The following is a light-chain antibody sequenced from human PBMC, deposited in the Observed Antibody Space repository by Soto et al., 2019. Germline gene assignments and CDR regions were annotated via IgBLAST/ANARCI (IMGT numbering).Light chain of an antibody. CDR1: SANVGTNT. CDR3: AAWDDSLNGLV. V-gene: IGLV1-44*01. J-gene: IGLJ3*02. Sequence: QSVLTQPPSASGTPGQRVAISCSGSSANVGTNTVNWYQQLPGTAPKLLVHSNNQRPSGVPDRFSGSKSGTSGSLAISGLQSEDEAYYYCAAWDDSLNGLVFGGGTKVTVL. CDR2: SNN.